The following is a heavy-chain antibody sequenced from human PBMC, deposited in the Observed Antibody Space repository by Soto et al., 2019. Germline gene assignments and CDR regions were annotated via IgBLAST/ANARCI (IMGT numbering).Heavy chain of an antibody. Sequence: GASVKVSCKASGGTFSSYAISWVRQAPGQGLEWMGGIIPIFGTANYAQKFQGRVTITADESTSTAYMELSSLRSEDTAVYYCARETTYYYDSSGYYRYYFDYWGQGTLVTVSS. V-gene: IGHV1-69*13. J-gene: IGHJ4*02. D-gene: IGHD3-22*01. CDR3: ARETTYYYDSSGYYRYYFDY. CDR1: GGTFSSYA. CDR2: IIPIFGTA.